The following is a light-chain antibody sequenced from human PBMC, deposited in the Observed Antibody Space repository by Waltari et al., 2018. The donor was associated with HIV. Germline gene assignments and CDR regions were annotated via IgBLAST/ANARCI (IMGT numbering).Light chain of an antibody. Sequence: DIVMTQSPDSLAVSLGERATINCKSRQSILYSSNNKNYLAWYQQKPGQPPKLLLYWASTRKSGFPDRCSGSGSETNFTLTISSLQAEDVAVYDCQQYYNTPRTFGQGTKVEIK. V-gene: IGKV4-1*01. CDR1: QSILYSSNNKNY. CDR3: QQYYNTPRT. J-gene: IGKJ1*01. CDR2: WAS.